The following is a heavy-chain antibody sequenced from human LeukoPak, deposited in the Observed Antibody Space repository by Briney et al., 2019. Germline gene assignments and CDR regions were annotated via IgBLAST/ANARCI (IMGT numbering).Heavy chain of an antibody. D-gene: IGHD2-2*01. CDR3: AKLACSSTSCRNY. CDR1: GFTFDDYA. Sequence: PGGSLRLSCAASGFTFDDYAMHWVRQAPGKGLEWVSGISWNSGSIGYADSVKGRFTISRDNAKNSLYLQMNSLRAEDTAVYYCAKLACSSTSCRNYWGQGTLVTVSS. J-gene: IGHJ4*02. V-gene: IGHV3-9*01. CDR2: ISWNSGSI.